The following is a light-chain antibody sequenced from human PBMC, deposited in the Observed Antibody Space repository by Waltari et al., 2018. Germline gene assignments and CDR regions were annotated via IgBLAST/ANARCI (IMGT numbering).Light chain of an antibody. CDR2: GNS. CDR1: SPNIGAGYD. Sequence: QSVLTQPPSVSGAPGQRVTISCTGSSPNIGAGYDLHWYQQLPGTAPKLLIYGNSNRPSGVPDRFSGSKSGTSASLAITGLQAEDEADYYCQSYDSSLSGGVFGGGTKLTVL. CDR3: QSYDSSLSGGV. J-gene: IGLJ2*01. V-gene: IGLV1-40*01.